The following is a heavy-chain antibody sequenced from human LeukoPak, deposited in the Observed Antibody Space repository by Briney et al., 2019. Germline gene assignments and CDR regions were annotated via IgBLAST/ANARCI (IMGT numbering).Heavy chain of an antibody. V-gene: IGHV4-34*01. CDR1: GGSFSGYY. J-gene: IGHJ4*02. CDR2: INHSGST. CDR3: ARVRSSRRDGYNR. D-gene: IGHD5-24*01. Sequence: SETLSLTCAVYGGSFSGYYWSWIRQPPGKGLEWIGEINHSGSTNYNPSLKSRVTISVDTSKNQFSLKLSSVTAADTAVYYCARVRSSRRDGYNRWGQGTLVAVSS.